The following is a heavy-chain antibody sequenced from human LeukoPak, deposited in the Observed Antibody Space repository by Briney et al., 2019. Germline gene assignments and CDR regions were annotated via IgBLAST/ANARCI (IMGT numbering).Heavy chain of an antibody. CDR3: ASRAIGWYREANWFDP. J-gene: IGHJ5*02. V-gene: IGHV3-21*01. D-gene: IGHD6-19*01. Sequence: GGSLRLSCAASGFTFSSYAMSWVRQAPGKGLEWVSSISSSSNYIYYADSVKGRFTISRDNAKNSLYLQMNSLRAEDTAVYYCASRAIGWYREANWFDPWGQGTLVTVSS. CDR2: ISSSSNYI. CDR1: GFTFSSYA.